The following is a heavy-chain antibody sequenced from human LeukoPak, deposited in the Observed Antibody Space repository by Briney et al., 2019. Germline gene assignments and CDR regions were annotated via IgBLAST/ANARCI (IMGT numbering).Heavy chain of an antibody. J-gene: IGHJ4*02. Sequence: GRSLRLSCAASVFTFSSYGMHSVRQAPGKGLEWVAVIWDDGSNKYYADSVKGRFTISRDNSKNTLYLQMNSLRAEDTAVYYCAKDQIRLEAAGPFDCWGEGTLVTVSS. CDR1: VFTFSSYG. V-gene: IGHV3-33*06. D-gene: IGHD6-13*01. CDR2: IWDDGSNK. CDR3: AKDQIRLEAAGPFDC.